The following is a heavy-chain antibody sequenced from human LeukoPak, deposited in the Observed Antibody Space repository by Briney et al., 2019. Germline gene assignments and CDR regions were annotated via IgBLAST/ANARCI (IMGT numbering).Heavy chain of an antibody. CDR3: ARDKYKDIEWLVSYMDV. Sequence: PGGPLRLSCAASGFTFSSYSMNWVRQAPGKGLEWVSSISSSSSTIYYADSVKGRFTISRDNAKNSLYLQMNSLRAEDTAVYYCARDKYKDIEWLVSYMDVWGKGTTVTVSS. D-gene: IGHD6-19*01. V-gene: IGHV3-48*01. CDR1: GFTFSSYS. J-gene: IGHJ6*03. CDR2: ISSSSSTI.